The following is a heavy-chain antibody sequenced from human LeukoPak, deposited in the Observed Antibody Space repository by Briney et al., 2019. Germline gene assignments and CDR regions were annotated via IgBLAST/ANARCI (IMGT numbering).Heavy chain of an antibody. D-gene: IGHD3/OR15-3a*01. CDR1: GGSINSGLYY. Sequence: SETLSLTCTVSGGSINSGLYYWGWIRQPPGKGLEWIGRMSYSGSTDYNPSLKSRVTISVDTSKNQFSLRLSSVTAADTAVYYCARDGRDWGQGTLVTVSS. CDR3: ARDGRD. V-gene: IGHV4-39*07. J-gene: IGHJ4*02. CDR2: MSYSGST.